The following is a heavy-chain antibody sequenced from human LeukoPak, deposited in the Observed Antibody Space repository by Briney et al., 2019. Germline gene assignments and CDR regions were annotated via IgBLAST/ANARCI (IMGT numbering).Heavy chain of an antibody. CDR1: GGSISSYY. J-gene: IGHJ4*02. CDR2: IYYSGST. CDR3: ARKGSSGWYRGPFDY. V-gene: IGHV4-59*01. Sequence: SETLSLTCTVSGGSISSYYRSWIRQPPGKGLEWIGYIYYSGSTNYNPSLKSRVTISVDTSKNQFSLKLSSVTAADTAVYYCARKGSSGWYRGPFDYWGQGTLVTVSS. D-gene: IGHD6-19*01.